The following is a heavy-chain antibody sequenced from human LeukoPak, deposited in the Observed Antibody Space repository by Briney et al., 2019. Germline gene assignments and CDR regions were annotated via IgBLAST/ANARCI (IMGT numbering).Heavy chain of an antibody. CDR3: ARATYYYGSGSYSPAMVV. CDR2: IYHSGST. J-gene: IGHJ6*03. Sequence: PSETLSLTCTVSGYSISSGYYWGWLRQPPGKGLEWIGSIYHSGSTYYNPSLKSRVTISVDTSKNQFSLKLSSVTAADKAVYYCARATYYYGSGSYSPAMVVWGKGTTVTVSS. CDR1: GYSISSGYY. V-gene: IGHV4-38-2*02. D-gene: IGHD3-10*01.